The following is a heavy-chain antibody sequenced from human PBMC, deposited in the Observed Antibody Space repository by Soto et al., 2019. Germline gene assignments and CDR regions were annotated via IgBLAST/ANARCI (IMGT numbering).Heavy chain of an antibody. Sequence: QVQLVQSGAEVKKPGASVRVSCKASGYTFSRYGISWVRQAPGQGLEWMGWISGFNGNTKESEKLQGRVTLTTDTAANTAHMELRGLRSDDTAVYYYARASAYSTPWSFDNWGQGTLVTVSS. D-gene: IGHD6-13*01. CDR1: GYTFSRYG. V-gene: IGHV1-18*01. CDR2: ISGFNGNT. J-gene: IGHJ4*02. CDR3: ARASAYSTPWSFDN.